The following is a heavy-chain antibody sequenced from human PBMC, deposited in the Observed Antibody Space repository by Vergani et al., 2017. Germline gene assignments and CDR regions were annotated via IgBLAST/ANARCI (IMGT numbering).Heavy chain of an antibody. CDR2: IIPIFGTA. CDR3: ASLIVGGHPGPIVDY. V-gene: IGHV1-69*01. J-gene: IGHJ4*02. Sequence: QVQLVQSGAEVKKPGSSVKVSCKASGGNFSSYAISWVRQAPGQGLEWMGGIIPIFGTANYAQKFQGRVTITADESTSSAYLELSSLRSEDTAVYYCASLIVGGHPGPIVDYWGQGTLVTVSS. D-gene: IGHD1-26*01. CDR1: GGNFSSYA.